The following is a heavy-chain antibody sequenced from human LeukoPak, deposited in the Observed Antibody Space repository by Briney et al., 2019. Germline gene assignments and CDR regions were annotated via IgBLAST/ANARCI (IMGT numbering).Heavy chain of an antibody. CDR3: AKDVTRTYYFDY. J-gene: IGHJ4*02. CDR1: GFTFSNAW. CDR2: ISDSGGGT. D-gene: IGHD2-21*02. Sequence: GSLRLSCAASGFTFSNAWMNWVRQAPGKGLEWVSTISDSGGGTYYADSVKGRFTISRDNSKNTLYLQMNSLRAEDTAVYYCAKDVTRTYYFDYWGQGTLVTVSS. V-gene: IGHV3-23*01.